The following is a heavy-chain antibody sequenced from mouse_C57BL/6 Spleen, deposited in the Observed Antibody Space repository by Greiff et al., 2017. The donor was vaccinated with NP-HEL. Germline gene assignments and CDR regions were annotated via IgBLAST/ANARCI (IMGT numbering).Heavy chain of an antibody. D-gene: IGHD2-4*01. Sequence: EVKLLESGGGLVKPGGSLKLSCAASGFTFSDYGMHWVRQAPETGLEWVAYISSGSSTIYYADTVKGRFTISRDNAKNTLFLQMTSLRSEDTAMYYCARPYDYDWYFDVWGTGTTVTVSS. CDR3: ARPYDYDWYFDV. CDR1: GFTFSDYG. CDR2: ISSGSSTI. J-gene: IGHJ1*03. V-gene: IGHV5-17*01.